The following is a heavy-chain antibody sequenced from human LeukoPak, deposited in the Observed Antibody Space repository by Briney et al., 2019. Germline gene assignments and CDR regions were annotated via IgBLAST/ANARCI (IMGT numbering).Heavy chain of an antibody. Sequence: ASVKVSCKASGYTFTGYYMHWVRQAPGQGLEWMGWINPNSGDTKYAQKFQGRVTMTRDTSISTAYMELSRLRSDDTAVYYCARVRGAKPTYYYYYYMDVRGKGTTVTVSS. D-gene: IGHD1-26*01. J-gene: IGHJ6*03. V-gene: IGHV1-2*02. CDR2: INPNSGDT. CDR1: GYTFTGYY. CDR3: ARVRGAKPTYYYYYYMDV.